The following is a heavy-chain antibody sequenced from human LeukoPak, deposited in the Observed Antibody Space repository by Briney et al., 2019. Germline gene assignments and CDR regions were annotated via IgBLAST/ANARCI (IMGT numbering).Heavy chain of an antibody. V-gene: IGHV4-34*01. CDR2: INHSGST. J-gene: IGHJ4*02. D-gene: IGHD3-16*02. Sequence: PSETLSLTCAVYGGSFSGYYWSWIRQPPGKGLEWIGEINHSGSTNYNPSLKSRVTISVDTSKNQFSLKLSSVTAADTAVYYCARVKEHYDYVWGSYRYFDYWGQGTLVTVSS. CDR3: ARVKEHYDYVWGSYRYFDY. CDR1: GGSFSGYY.